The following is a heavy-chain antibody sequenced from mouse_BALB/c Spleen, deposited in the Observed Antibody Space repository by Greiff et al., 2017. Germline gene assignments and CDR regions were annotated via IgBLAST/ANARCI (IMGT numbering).Heavy chain of an antibody. V-gene: IGHV3-2*02. CDR1: GYSITSDYA. CDR3: AREITTGAWFAY. D-gene: IGHD2-4*01. Sequence: VQLQQSGPGLVKPSQSLSLTCTVTGYSITSDYAWDWIRQFPGNKLEWMGYISYSGSTSYNPSLKSRISITRDTSKNQFFLQLNSVTTEDTATYYCAREITTGAWFAYWGQGTLVTVSA. CDR2: ISYSGST. J-gene: IGHJ3*01.